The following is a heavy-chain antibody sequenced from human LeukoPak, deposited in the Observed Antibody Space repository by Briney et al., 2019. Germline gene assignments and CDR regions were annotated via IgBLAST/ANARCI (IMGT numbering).Heavy chain of an antibody. V-gene: IGHV1-18*01. CDR1: GYTFTSYG. Sequence: GASVKVSCKASGYTFTSYGISWVRQAPGQGLEWMGWISAYNGNTNYAQKLQGRVTMTTDTSTSTVYMELSSLRSEDTAVYYCAREEETTDWFDPWGQGTLVTVSS. CDR2: ISAYNGNT. J-gene: IGHJ5*02. D-gene: IGHD4-17*01. CDR3: AREEETTDWFDP.